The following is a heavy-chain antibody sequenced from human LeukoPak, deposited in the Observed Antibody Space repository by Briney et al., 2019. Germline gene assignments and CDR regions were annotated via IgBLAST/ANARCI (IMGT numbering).Heavy chain of an antibody. V-gene: IGHV1-24*01. CDR2: FDPEDGET. CDR1: GYTLTELS. Sequence: GASVKVSCKVSGYTLTELSMHWVRQAPGKGLEWMGGFDPEDGETIYAQKFQGRVTTTEDTSTDTAYMELSSLRSEDTAVYYCATRHDSSGYYRYFQHWGQGTLVTVSS. J-gene: IGHJ1*01. CDR3: ATRHDSSGYYRYFQH. D-gene: IGHD3-22*01.